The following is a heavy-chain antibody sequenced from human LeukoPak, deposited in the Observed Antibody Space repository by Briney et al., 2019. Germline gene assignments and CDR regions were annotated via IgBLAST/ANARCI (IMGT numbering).Heavy chain of an antibody. Sequence: QPGGSLRLSCAGSGFTFSSYALSWIRQAPGKGLEWVSTISGSGRSTFNADSVQGRFTISRDNSKNTLYLQMNSLRAEDTAVYYCAKRDEIAGVIDYWGQGTLVTVSS. CDR3: AKRDEIAGVIDY. V-gene: IGHV3-23*01. CDR1: GFTFSSYA. D-gene: IGHD5-24*01. CDR2: ISGSGRST. J-gene: IGHJ4*02.